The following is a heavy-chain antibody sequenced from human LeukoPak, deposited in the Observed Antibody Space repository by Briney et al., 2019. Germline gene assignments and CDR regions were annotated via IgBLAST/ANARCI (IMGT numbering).Heavy chain of an antibody. CDR3: ARDHPTPNTGYMDV. V-gene: IGHV4-39*07. J-gene: IGHJ6*03. CDR1: GGSISSSSYY. Sequence: SETLSLTCTVSGGSISSSSYYWGWIRQPPGKGLEWIGSIYYSGSTYYNPSLKSRVTISEDTSKNQFSLNLNSVTAADTAVYYCARDHPTPNTGYMDVWGKGTTVTVSS. CDR2: IYYSGST. D-gene: IGHD1-1*01.